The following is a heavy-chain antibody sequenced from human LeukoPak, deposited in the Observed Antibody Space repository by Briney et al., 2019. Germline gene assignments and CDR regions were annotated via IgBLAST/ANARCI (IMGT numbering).Heavy chain of an antibody. V-gene: IGHV3-23*01. CDR3: AKGDVGRSTHSDY. D-gene: IGHD2-2*01. CDR1: GFTFSSYG. Sequence: TGGSLRLSCAASGFTFSSYGMSWVRQAPGKGLEWVSAISNSGGSTYFADSVKGRFTISRDNSKNTVYLQMNTLRAEDTAVYYCAKGDVGRSTHSDYWGQGALVTVSS. CDR2: ISNSGGST. J-gene: IGHJ4*02.